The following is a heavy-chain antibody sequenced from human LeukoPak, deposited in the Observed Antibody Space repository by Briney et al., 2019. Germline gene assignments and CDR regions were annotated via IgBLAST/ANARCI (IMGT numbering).Heavy chain of an antibody. J-gene: IGHJ4*02. CDR2: ISAYNGNT. CDR3: ARGNPYYYDSSGYYWRSYYFDY. V-gene: IGHV1-18*01. Sequence: ASVKVSCKASGYTFTSYGISWVRQAPGQGLEWMGWISAYNGNTNYAQKLQGRVTMTKDTSTSTAYMELRSLRSDDTAVYYCARGNPYYYDSSGYYWRSYYFDYWGQGTLVTVSS. D-gene: IGHD3-22*01. CDR1: GYTFTSYG.